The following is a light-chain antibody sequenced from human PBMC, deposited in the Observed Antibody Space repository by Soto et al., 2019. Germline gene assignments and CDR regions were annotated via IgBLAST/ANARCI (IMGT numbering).Light chain of an antibody. J-gene: IGLJ2*01. Sequence: QSVLTQPPSASGTPGQRVTMSCSGSRPNIGSNTVNWYQQLPGTAPKVLIYSNDQRPSGVPDRFSGSKSGTSASLAISGLQSEDEADYYCAAWDDSLKVVVVGGGTQRTGL. V-gene: IGLV1-44*01. CDR3: AAWDDSLKVVV. CDR1: RPNIGSNT. CDR2: SND.